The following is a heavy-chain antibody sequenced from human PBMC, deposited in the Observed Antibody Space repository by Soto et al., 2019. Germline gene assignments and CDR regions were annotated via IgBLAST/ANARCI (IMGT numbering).Heavy chain of an antibody. CDR3: AKGTWEARFDP. Sequence: SETLSLTCAVYGGPFSGFYWSWIRQPPGRGLEWIGEINQSGSTNYNPSLESRVAISVDTSRNQFSLRLSSVTAADTAVYYCAKGTWEARFDPWGQGTLVTVSS. J-gene: IGHJ5*02. V-gene: IGHV4-34*01. D-gene: IGHD1-26*01. CDR2: INQSGST. CDR1: GGPFSGFY.